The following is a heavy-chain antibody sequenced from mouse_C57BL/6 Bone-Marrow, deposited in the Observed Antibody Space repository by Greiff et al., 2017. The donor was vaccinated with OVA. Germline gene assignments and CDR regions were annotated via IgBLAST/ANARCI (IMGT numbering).Heavy chain of an antibody. Sequence: EVQGVESGGGLVQSGRSLRLSCATSGFTFSDFYMEWVRQAPGKGLEWIAASRNKANDYTTEYSASVKGRFIVSRDTSQSILYLQMNALRAEDTAIYYCARGLYSNPLFDYWGQGTTLTVSS. CDR2: SRNKANDYTT. D-gene: IGHD2-5*01. CDR3: ARGLYSNPLFDY. V-gene: IGHV7-1*01. CDR1: GFTFSDFY. J-gene: IGHJ2*01.